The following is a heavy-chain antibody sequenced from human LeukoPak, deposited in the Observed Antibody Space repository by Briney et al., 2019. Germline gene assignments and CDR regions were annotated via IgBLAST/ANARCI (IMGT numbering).Heavy chain of an antibody. CDR1: GYTFTSYG. J-gene: IGHJ1*01. V-gene: IGHV1-18*01. Sequence: GASVKVSCEASGYTFTSYGISWVRQAPGQGLEWMGWISAYNGNTNYAQKLQGRVTMTTDTSTSTAYMELRSLRSDDTAVYYCARDPEYSSSWYVRWYFQHWGQGTLVTVSS. D-gene: IGHD6-13*01. CDR3: ARDPEYSSSWYVRWYFQH. CDR2: ISAYNGNT.